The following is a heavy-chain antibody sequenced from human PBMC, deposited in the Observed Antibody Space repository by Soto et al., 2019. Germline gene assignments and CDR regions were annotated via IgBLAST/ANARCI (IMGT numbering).Heavy chain of an antibody. D-gene: IGHD6-6*01. CDR3: ARDRPRGMDF. V-gene: IGHV4-30-4*01. J-gene: IGHJ6*02. CDR1: GGSISSGDYY. CDR2: FYYSGST. Sequence: QVQLQESGPGLVKPSQTLSLTCTVSGGSISSGDYYCSWIRQPPGKGLEWIGYFYYSGSTYYNPALKSLVTMSVDTAKHQFSLKMSSVTVADTAVYYCARDRPRGMDFWGQGTTVTVSS.